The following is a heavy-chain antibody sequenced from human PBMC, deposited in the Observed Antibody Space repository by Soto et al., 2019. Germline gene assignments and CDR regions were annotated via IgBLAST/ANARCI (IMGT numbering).Heavy chain of an antibody. CDR1: GYRFTSYW. J-gene: IGHJ6*02. Sequence: GESLNLSCQASGYRFTSYWVAWVRQMPGKGLEWLGIIHPGDTNTMYNPSFQGHVTISADKASATAYLQWSSLKASDTAMYYCARRGGSTVRPSYFGMYVWGQGKTVTVYS. D-gene: IGHD3-10*01. V-gene: IGHV5-51*01. CDR2: IHPGDTNT. CDR3: ARRGGSTVRPSYFGMYV.